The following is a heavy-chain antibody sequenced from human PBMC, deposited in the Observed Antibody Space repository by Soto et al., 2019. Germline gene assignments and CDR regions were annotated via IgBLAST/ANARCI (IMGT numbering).Heavy chain of an antibody. Sequence: SETLSLTCTVSGGSISSSSYYWGWIRQPPGKGLEWIGSIYYSGSTYYNPSLRSRVTISVDTSKNQFSMKLSSVTAADTAVYYCARDVDCSRTSCYGFWSGYYTDWFDPWGQGTLVTVSS. V-gene: IGHV4-39*02. CDR3: ARDVDCSRTSCYGFWSGYYTDWFDP. J-gene: IGHJ5*02. CDR2: IYYSGST. D-gene: IGHD3-3*01. CDR1: GGSISSSSYY.